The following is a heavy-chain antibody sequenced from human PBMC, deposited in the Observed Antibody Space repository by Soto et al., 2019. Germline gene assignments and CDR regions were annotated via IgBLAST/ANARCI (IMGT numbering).Heavy chain of an antibody. CDR1: GGSISRGGYY. V-gene: IGHV4-31*03. CDR3: AREVAEKWLANGKYYFHY. CDR2: IYYSGST. Sequence: SETLSLTCTVSGGSISRGGYYWSWIRQHPGKGLEWIGYIYYSGSTYYNPSLKSRVTISVDTSKNQFSLKLSSVTAADTAVYYCAREVAEKWLANGKYYFHYWGQGALVTVSS. J-gene: IGHJ4*02. D-gene: IGHD6-19*01.